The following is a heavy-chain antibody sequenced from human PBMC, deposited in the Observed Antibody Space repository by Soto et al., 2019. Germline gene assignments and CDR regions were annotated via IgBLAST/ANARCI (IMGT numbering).Heavy chain of an antibody. J-gene: IGHJ5*02. Sequence: SETLSLTCAVSGDSIIGIYHWAWIRQSPGRGLEWIASIYHTGTTYYTPSLESRVTISVDTSKNQFSLKLSPVTAADTAVYYCARGGYCSGGSCRPNWFDPWGQGTLVTVSS. V-gene: IGHV4-38-2*01. CDR2: IYHTGTT. CDR3: ARGGYCSGGSCRPNWFDP. CDR1: GDSIIGIYH. D-gene: IGHD2-15*01.